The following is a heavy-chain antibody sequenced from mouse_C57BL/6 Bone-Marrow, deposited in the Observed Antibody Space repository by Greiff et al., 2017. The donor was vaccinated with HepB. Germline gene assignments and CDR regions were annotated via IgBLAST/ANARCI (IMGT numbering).Heavy chain of an antibody. V-gene: IGHV1-26*01. Sequence: VQLQQSGPELVKPGASVKISCKASGYTFTDYYMNWVKQSHGKSLEWIGDINPNNGGTSYNQKFKGKATLTVDKSSSTAYMELRSLTSEDSAVYYCARRGSSYHYWGQGTTLTVSS. D-gene: IGHD1-1*01. CDR2: INPNNGGT. J-gene: IGHJ2*01. CDR3: ARRGSSYHY. CDR1: GYTFTDYY.